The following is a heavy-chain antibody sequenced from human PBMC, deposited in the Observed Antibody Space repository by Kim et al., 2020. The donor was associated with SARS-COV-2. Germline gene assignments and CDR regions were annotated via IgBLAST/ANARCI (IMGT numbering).Heavy chain of an antibody. Sequence: GESLKISCAASGISFSNSILHWVRQAPVKGLEWVAGISHDGNSQHYPDSVEGRFTISRDNSKNTMSLQMNSLRPEDTAVYYCAREAVSSGRAGAFDLWGQGTMVTVSS. CDR1: GISFSNSI. CDR2: ISHDGNSQ. D-gene: IGHD1-26*01. CDR3: AREAVSSGRAGAFDL. J-gene: IGHJ3*01. V-gene: IGHV3-30-3*01.